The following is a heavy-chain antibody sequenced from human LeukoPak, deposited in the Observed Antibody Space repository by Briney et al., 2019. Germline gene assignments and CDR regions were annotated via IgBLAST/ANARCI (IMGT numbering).Heavy chain of an antibody. CDR1: GFTFSSYW. Sequence: GSLRLSCAASGFTFSSYWMSWIRQSPGKGLEWIGEINHSGNTYYNPSLKSRVTISLGTSKSQFSLKLTSVTAADTAVYYCARKQGGQLVNTRRWFDPWGQGTLVTVSS. J-gene: IGHJ5*02. CDR2: INHSGNT. D-gene: IGHD6-13*01. V-gene: IGHV4-34*01. CDR3: ARKQGGQLVNTRRWFDP.